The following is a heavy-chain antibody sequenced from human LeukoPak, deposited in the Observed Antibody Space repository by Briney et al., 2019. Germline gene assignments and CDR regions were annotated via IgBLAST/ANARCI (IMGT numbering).Heavy chain of an antibody. CDR3: ARSSVAVVPAAIVGFGSYFDY. Sequence: ASVKVSCKASGGTFSSYAISWVRQAPGQGLEWMGGIIPIFGTANYAQKFQGRVTITTDESTSTAYMELSSLRSEDTAVYYCARSSVAVVPAAIVGFGSYFDYWGQGTLVTVSS. D-gene: IGHD2-2*02. J-gene: IGHJ4*02. CDR1: GGTFSSYA. CDR2: IIPIFGTA. V-gene: IGHV1-69*05.